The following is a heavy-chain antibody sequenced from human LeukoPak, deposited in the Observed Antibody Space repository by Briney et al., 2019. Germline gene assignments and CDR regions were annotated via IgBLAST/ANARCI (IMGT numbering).Heavy chain of an antibody. V-gene: IGHV3-21*04. CDR2: ISTSSSYI. J-gene: IGHJ6*03. CDR3: ARVGWLPLGYYYYMDV. CDR1: GFTFSTYY. D-gene: IGHD5-12*01. Sequence: PGGSLRLSCAASGFTFSTYYMNWVRQAPGKGLEWVSSISTSSSYIYYADAVKGRFTISRDNAKNSLYLQINSLRAEDTAVYYCARVGWLPLGYYYYMDVWGKGTTVTVSS.